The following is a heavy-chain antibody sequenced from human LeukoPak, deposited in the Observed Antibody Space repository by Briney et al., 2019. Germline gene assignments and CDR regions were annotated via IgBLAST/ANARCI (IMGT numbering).Heavy chain of an antibody. D-gene: IGHD6-13*01. V-gene: IGHV3-48*03. J-gene: IGHJ4*02. CDR3: ARDQITAAGIDY. CDR2: ISSSGSTI. Sequence: GSLRLSCAASGFTFSSYEMKWVRQAPGKGLEWVSYISSSGSTIYYADSVKGRFTISRDNAKNSLYLQMNSLRAEDTAVYYCARDQITAAGIDYWGQGTLVTVSS. CDR1: GFTFSSYE.